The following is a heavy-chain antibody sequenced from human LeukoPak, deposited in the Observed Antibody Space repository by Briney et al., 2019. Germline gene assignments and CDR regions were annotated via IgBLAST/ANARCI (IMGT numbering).Heavy chain of an antibody. CDR2: IIPILGIA. D-gene: IGHD3-22*01. CDR1: GCTFSSYT. Sequence: VASVNVSCMASGCTFSSYTISWVRQAPGQGLEWMGRIIPILGIANYAQKFQGRVTLTTNKSRSHAYMQLSSLRSVYTAGYYCARDQDYYDSSGYPYYFDYWGQGTLVTVSS. CDR3: ARDQDYYDSSGYPYYFDY. J-gene: IGHJ4*02. V-gene: IGHV1-69*04.